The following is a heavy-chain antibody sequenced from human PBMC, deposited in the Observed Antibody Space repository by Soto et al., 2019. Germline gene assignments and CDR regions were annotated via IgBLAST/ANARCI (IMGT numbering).Heavy chain of an antibody. Sequence: ASVKVSCKPSGYTFNSYVIIWVRQAPRQGIEWMGWISRYNDNTNYPHECQGIVTMTTDTSTSTDYMEVRSLRSDDTSVYYCARDIVVVPAATPSFVDYWGQGTLVTVSS. CDR1: GYTFNSYV. CDR2: ISRYNDNT. CDR3: ARDIVVVPAATPSFVDY. D-gene: IGHD2-2*02. J-gene: IGHJ4*02. V-gene: IGHV1-18*01.